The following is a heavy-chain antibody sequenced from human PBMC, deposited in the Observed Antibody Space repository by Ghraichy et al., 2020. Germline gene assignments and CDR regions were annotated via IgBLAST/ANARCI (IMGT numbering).Heavy chain of an antibody. CDR2: ISGSGGST. Sequence: GGSLRLSCAASGFTFSSYAMSWVRQAPGKGLEWVSAISGSGGSTYYADSVKGRFTISRDNSKNTLYLQMNSLRAEDTAVYYCVKDRLYYYDSSGWRAFDIWGQGTMVTVSS. CDR1: GFTFSSYA. J-gene: IGHJ3*02. D-gene: IGHD3-22*01. CDR3: VKDRLYYYDSSGWRAFDI. V-gene: IGHV3-23*01.